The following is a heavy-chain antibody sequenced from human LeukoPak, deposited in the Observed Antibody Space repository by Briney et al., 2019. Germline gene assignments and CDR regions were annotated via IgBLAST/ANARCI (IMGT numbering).Heavy chain of an antibody. J-gene: IGHJ3*01. CDR1: GGSISSSIYY. Sequence: SETLSLTCAVSGGSISSSIYYWGWIRQPPGKGLEWIGNIHHSGTTNYNPSLKSRVTISVDTSKNQFSLKVSSVTAADTAVYYCARDRQIVVRAHGTLDLWGQGTMVTVSS. CDR2: IHHSGTT. D-gene: IGHD3-10*01. V-gene: IGHV4-39*02. CDR3: ARDRQIVVRAHGTLDL.